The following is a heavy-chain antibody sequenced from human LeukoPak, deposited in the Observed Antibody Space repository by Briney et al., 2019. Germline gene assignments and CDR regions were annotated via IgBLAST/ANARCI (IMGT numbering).Heavy chain of an antibody. J-gene: IGHJ3*02. D-gene: IGHD3-22*01. CDR3: AREWPRLNYYDSSGLDAFDI. Sequence: PSETLSLTCTVSGGSISSGGYYWSWIRQHPGKGLEWIGYIYYSGSTYYNPSLKSRVTISVDTSKNQFSLKLSSVTAADTAVYYCAREWPRLNYYDSSGLDAFDIWGQGTVVTVSS. V-gene: IGHV4-31*03. CDR2: IYYSGST. CDR1: GGSISSGGYY.